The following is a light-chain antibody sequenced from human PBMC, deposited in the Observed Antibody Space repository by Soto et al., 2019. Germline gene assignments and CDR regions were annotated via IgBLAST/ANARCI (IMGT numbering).Light chain of an antibody. CDR3: QQYNNWPPIT. CDR2: GAS. CDR1: QSVSSN. Sequence: EAVMTQSPATVSVTPGERGTLSCRASQSVSSNLAWYQQKPGQAPRLLIYGASTRATGIPARFSGSGSGTEFTLTISSLQSEDVAVYYCQQYNNWPPITFGQGTRLEIK. V-gene: IGKV3-15*01. J-gene: IGKJ5*01.